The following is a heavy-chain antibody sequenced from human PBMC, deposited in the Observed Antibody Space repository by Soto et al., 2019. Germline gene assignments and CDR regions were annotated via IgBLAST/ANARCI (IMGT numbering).Heavy chain of an antibody. CDR3: ASRGEQDSYSASRYG. CDR2: IIPIFGTT. V-gene: IGHV1-69*12. CDR1: GGTFSNYA. D-gene: IGHD2-21*01. Sequence: QVQLVHSGAEVKKPGSSVKVSCKPSGGTFSNYALSWLRQAPGQGLEWMGDIIPIFGTTNNAQNFQGRVRSTADEAASTAYMELSSLSSEAGAGYCWASRGEQDSYSASRYGWCQGTLVTVSS. J-gene: IGHJ1*01.